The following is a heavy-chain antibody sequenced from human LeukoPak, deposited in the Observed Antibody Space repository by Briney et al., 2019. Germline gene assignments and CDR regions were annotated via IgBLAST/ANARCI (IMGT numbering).Heavy chain of an antibody. J-gene: IGHJ4*02. D-gene: IGHD6-13*01. V-gene: IGHV1-8*01. Sequence: ASVKVSCKASGYTFTSYDINWVRQATGQGLEWMGWMNPNSGNTGYAQKFQGRVTMTRNTSISTAYMELSSLRSEDTAVYYCARAPGIAAAGYGTFDYWGQGTLVTVSS. CDR3: ARAPGIAAAGYGTFDY. CDR2: MNPNSGNT. CDR1: GYTFTSYD.